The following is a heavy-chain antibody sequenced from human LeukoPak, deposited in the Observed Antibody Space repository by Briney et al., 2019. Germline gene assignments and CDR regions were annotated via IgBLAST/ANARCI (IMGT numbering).Heavy chain of an antibody. CDR1: GGTFSSYA. D-gene: IGHD2-2*01. Sequence: SVKVSCKASGGTFSSYAISWVRQAPGQGLEWLGGIIPIFGTANYAQKFQGRVTITADESTSTAYMELSSLRSEDTAVYYCARRHCSSTSCPGPLYYYGMDVWGQGTTVTVS. J-gene: IGHJ6*02. V-gene: IGHV1-69*01. CDR2: IIPIFGTA. CDR3: ARRHCSSTSCPGPLYYYGMDV.